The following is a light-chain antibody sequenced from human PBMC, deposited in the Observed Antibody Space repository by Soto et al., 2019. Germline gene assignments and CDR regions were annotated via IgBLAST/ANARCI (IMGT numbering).Light chain of an antibody. CDR1: SSDVGSYNR. V-gene: IGLV2-18*02. J-gene: IGLJ3*02. Sequence: QSALTQPPSVSGSPGQSVTISCTGTSSDVGSYNRVSWYQQPPGTAPKLIIFEVSNRPSGVPDRFSGSKSGNTASLTISGVQAEDEADYFCSSYTSSNTGVFGGGTKVTVL. CDR3: SSYTSSNTGV. CDR2: EVS.